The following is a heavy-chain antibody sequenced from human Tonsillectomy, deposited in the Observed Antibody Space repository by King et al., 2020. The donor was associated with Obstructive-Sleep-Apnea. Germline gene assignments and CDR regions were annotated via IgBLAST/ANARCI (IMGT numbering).Heavy chain of an antibody. CDR2: INSDVSST. CDR1: GFTFSSYW. CDR3: AREGYSGSWVDY. V-gene: IGHV3-74*01. Sequence: VQLVESGGGLVQPGGSLRLSCAASGFTFSSYWMHWVRQAPGKGLLWVSRINSDVSSTRYADSVKGRFTMSRDNAKNTLYLQMNSLRADDTAVYYCAREGYSGSWVDYWGQGTLVTVSS. J-gene: IGHJ4*02. D-gene: IGHD1-26*01.